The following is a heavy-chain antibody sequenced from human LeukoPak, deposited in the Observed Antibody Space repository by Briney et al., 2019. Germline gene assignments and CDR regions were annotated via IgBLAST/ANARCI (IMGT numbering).Heavy chain of an antibody. CDR3: ARGLHRRCFDY. CDR2: INHSGST. V-gene: IGHV4-34*01. Sequence: PSETLSLTCAVYGGSFSGYYWSWIRQPPGKGLEWIGEINHSGSTNYNPSLKSRVTISVDTSKNQFSLKLSSVTAADTAVYYCARGLHRRCFDYWGQGTLSPSPQ. J-gene: IGHJ4*02. CDR1: GGSFSGYY. D-gene: IGHD4-17*01.